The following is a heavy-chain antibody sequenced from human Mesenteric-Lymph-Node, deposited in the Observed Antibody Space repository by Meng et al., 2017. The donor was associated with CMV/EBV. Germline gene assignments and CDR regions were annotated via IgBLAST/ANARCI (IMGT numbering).Heavy chain of an antibody. J-gene: IGHJ4*02. CDR3: ARDSRDCGGSSCYGGFFDY. V-gene: IGHV1-18*01. CDR2: ISPYNSNT. D-gene: IGHD2-2*01. Sequence: ITWVRRAPGQGLEWMGWISPYNSNTNYVKKFQGRVTLTADKSTSTAYMKLRSLRSDDTTVYYCARDSRDCGGSSCYGGFFDYWGQGSLVTVSS.